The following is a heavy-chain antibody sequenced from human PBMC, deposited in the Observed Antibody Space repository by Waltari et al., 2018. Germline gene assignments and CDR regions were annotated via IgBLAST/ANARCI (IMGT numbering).Heavy chain of an antibody. V-gene: IGHV4-39*07. CDR2: INHSGST. J-gene: IGHJ3*02. Sequence: QVQLQESGPGLVKPSQTLSLTCTVSGGSIDSGSYYWSWIRQPPGKGLEWIGEINHSGSTNYNPSLKSRVTISVDTSKNQFSLKLSSVTAADTAVYYCASRGDYGRIAFDIWGQGTMVTVSS. CDR1: GGSIDSGSYY. CDR3: ASRGDYGRIAFDI. D-gene: IGHD4-17*01.